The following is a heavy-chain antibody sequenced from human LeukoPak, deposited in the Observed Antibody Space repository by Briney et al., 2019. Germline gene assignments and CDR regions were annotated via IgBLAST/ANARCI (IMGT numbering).Heavy chain of an antibody. CDR3: ARGYCSGGSCYGGGFDY. Sequence: GGSLGLSCAASGFTFSTYWMSWVRQAPGKGLEWVANINQGGSEKYYVDSVKGRFTISRDNAKNSLDLQVNSLRVEDTAVYLCARGYCSGGSCYGGGFDYWGQGTLVTVSS. CDR2: INQGGSEK. J-gene: IGHJ4*02. CDR1: GFTFSTYW. D-gene: IGHD2-15*01. V-gene: IGHV3-7*01.